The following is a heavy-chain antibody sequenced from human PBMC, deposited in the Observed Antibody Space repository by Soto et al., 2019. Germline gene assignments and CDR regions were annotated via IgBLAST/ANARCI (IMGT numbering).Heavy chain of an antibody. CDR2: IYYSGST. V-gene: IGHV4-59*01. D-gene: IGHD2-21*02. CDR1: GGSISSYY. J-gene: IGHJ4*02. CDR3: ARAVVVVTAIPPTHFDY. Sequence: SETLSLTCTVSGGSISSYYWSWIRQPPGKGLEWIGYIYYSGSTNYNPSLKSRVTISVDTSKNQFSLKLSSVTAADTAVYYCARAVVVVTAIPPTHFDYWGQGTLVTVS.